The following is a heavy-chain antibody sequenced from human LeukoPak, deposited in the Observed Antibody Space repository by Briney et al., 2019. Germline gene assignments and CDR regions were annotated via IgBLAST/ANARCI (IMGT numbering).Heavy chain of an antibody. CDR1: GGSISSYY. CDR2: IYYSGTT. Sequence: PSETLSLTCTVSGGSISSYYWSWIRQPPGKGLEWIGYIYYSGTTNYNPSLKSRVTISVDTSKNQFSLKLSSVTAADTAVYYCARGKSQLLPPAQQRPRRSMGAWFDPWGQGTLVTVSS. V-gene: IGHV4-59*01. J-gene: IGHJ5*02. D-gene: IGHD2-2*01. CDR3: ARGKSQLLPPAQQRPRRSMGAWFDP.